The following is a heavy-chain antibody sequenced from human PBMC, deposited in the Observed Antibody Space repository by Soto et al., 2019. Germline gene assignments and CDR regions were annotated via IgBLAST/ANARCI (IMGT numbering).Heavy chain of an antibody. CDR3: ARVASSGWPAFDY. Sequence: QVQLQESGPGLVKPSGTLSLTCAVSGGSISSSNWWSWVRQPPGKGLEWIGEIYHSGGTNYNPSLKSRVTISVDKAKNQFSLQLSSVTAADKAVYYCARVASSGWPAFDYWGLGTLVTVSS. D-gene: IGHD6-19*01. V-gene: IGHV4-4*02. CDR1: GGSISSSNW. J-gene: IGHJ4*02. CDR2: IYHSGGT.